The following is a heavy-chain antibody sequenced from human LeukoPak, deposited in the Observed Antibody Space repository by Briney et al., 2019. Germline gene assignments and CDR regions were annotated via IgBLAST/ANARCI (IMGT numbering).Heavy chain of an antibody. CDR2: ISYSGST. Sequence: SETLSLTCTVSGGSINSYYWSWIRQAPGKGMEWIGHISYSGSTNYNPSLECRVTISIDTSKNQFALNLSSVTAADTAVYYCARVVIPAAPFGYWGQGTLVTVSS. CDR3: ARVVIPAAPFGY. V-gene: IGHV4-59*01. CDR1: GGSINSYY. D-gene: IGHD2-2*01. J-gene: IGHJ4*02.